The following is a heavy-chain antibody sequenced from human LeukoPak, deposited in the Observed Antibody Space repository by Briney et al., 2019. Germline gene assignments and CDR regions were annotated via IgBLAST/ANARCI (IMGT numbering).Heavy chain of an antibody. D-gene: IGHD5-24*01. CDR1: GYSFTNFW. V-gene: IGHV5-10-1*01. Sequence: GESLKISCQGSGYSFTNFWIIWVRQVPGKGLEWMGAIDASDSYTNYSPSFQGHVTISTDKSISTAYLQWSSLKASDTAMYYCTRYGGDGYNDRAFDIWGQGTMVTVSS. CDR2: IDASDSYT. CDR3: TRYGGDGYNDRAFDI. J-gene: IGHJ3*02.